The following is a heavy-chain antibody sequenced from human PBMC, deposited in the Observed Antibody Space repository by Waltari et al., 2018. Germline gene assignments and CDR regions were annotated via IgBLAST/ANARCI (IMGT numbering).Heavy chain of an antibody. V-gene: IGHV1-3*01. Sequence: QVQLVQSGAEVKKPGASVKVSCKASGYTFTSYAMHWVRQAPGPRLEWMGWINAGNGNTKYSQKFQGRVTITRDTSASTAYMELSSLGSEDTAVYYCARDASYYDDSSGYHDAFDIWGQGTMVTVSS. J-gene: IGHJ3*02. CDR1: GYTFTSYA. CDR3: ARDASYYDDSSGYHDAFDI. CDR2: INAGNGNT. D-gene: IGHD3-22*01.